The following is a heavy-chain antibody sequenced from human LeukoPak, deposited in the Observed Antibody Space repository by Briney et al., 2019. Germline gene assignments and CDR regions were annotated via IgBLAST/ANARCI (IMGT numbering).Heavy chain of an antibody. CDR1: GFTFSDFA. J-gene: IGHJ4*02. D-gene: IGHD1-26*01. CDR2: ISNSGGST. Sequence: PGRSLGLSCAASGFTFSDFAMSWVRQAPGKGLEWVSTISNSGGSTYYADSVKGQFTISRDNSKNTLYLQMNSLRAEDTAVYFCAKTMGAIDHDYWGQGTLVTVSS. V-gene: IGHV3-23*01. CDR3: AKTMGAIDHDY.